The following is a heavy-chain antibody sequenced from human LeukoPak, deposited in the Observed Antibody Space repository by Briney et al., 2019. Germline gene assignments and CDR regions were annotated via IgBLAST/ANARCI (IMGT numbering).Heavy chain of an antibody. CDR1: GFTFSNYA. CDR2: LTGGGGP. Sequence: GSLRLSCSASGFTFSNYAMSWVRQAPGKGLEWVSALTGGGGPYYADSVKGRFSISRDNSKNTLYLQMNSLRAEDTGVYYCAKVIALDTSMGIFDHWGQGTLVTVSS. V-gene: IGHV3-23*01. CDR3: AKVIALDTSMGIFDH. D-gene: IGHD5-18*01. J-gene: IGHJ4*02.